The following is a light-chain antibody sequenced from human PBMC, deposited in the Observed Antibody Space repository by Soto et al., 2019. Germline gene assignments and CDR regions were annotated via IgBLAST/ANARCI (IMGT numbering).Light chain of an antibody. Sequence: QSALTQPPSASGSPGQSVTISCTGTSGDVGGYNYVSWYQQHPGKAPKLVIYEVSERPSGVPDRFSGSKSGNTASLTVSGLQAEDEAIYYCSSYAGSPVVFGGWTKLTVL. CDR3: SSYAGSPVV. CDR2: EVS. V-gene: IGLV2-8*01. CDR1: SGDVGGYNY. J-gene: IGLJ2*01.